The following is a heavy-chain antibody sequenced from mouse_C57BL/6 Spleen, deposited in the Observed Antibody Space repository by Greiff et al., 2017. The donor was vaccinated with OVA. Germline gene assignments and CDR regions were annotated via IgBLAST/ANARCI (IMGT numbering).Heavy chain of an antibody. J-gene: IGHJ1*03. CDR1: GYAFSSSW. CDR3: AGYGDDYYDWYFDV. V-gene: IGHV1-82*01. D-gene: IGHD2-3*01. CDR2: IYPGDGDT. Sequence: VQLQQSGPELVKPGASVKISCTASGYAFSSSWMHWVKQRPGQGLEWIGRIYPGDGDTNYNGKFKGKATLTADKSSSTAYMQLSSLTSEDSAVYFCAGYGDDYYDWYFDVWGTGTTVTVSS.